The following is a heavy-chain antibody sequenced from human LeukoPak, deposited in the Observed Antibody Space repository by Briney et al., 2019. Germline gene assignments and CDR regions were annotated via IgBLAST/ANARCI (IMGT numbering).Heavy chain of an antibody. V-gene: IGHV1-2*02. Sequence: ASVKVSCKASGYTFTGYYTHWVRQAPGQGLEWMGWINPNSGGTNYAQKFQGRVTMTRDTSISTAYMELSRLRSDDTAVYYCARGGDGYNAFNWFDPWGQGTLVTVSS. CDR3: ARGGDGYNAFNWFDP. J-gene: IGHJ5*02. D-gene: IGHD5-24*01. CDR1: GYTFTGYY. CDR2: INPNSGGT.